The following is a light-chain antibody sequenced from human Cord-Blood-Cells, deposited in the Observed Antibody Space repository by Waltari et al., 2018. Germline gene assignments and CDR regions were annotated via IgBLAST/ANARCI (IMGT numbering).Light chain of an antibody. CDR2: DVS. V-gene: IGLV2-14*01. J-gene: IGLJ2*01. CDR3: SSYTSSSTLV. Sequence: QSALTQPASVSGSPGQSITISCTGTSSDVGGYNYVSWYQQHPGKAPKLMIDDVSKRPSGVSNRFSGSKSGNAASLTISGLQAEDEADYYCSSYTSSSTLVFGGGTKLTVL. CDR1: SSDVGGYNY.